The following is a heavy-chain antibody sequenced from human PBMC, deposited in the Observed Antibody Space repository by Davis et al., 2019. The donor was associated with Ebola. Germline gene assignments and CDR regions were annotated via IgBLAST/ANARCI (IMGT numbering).Heavy chain of an antibody. J-gene: IGHJ4*02. V-gene: IGHV4-38-2*02. Sequence: GSLRLSCTVSGYSISSGYYWGWIRQPPGKGLEWIGSIYHSGSTNYNPSLKSRVTISVDTSKNQFSLKLSSVTAADTAVYYCARPLSSGYYAPFDYWGQGTLVTVSS. CDR3: ARPLSSGYYAPFDY. CDR2: IYHSGST. CDR1: GYSISSGYY. D-gene: IGHD3-22*01.